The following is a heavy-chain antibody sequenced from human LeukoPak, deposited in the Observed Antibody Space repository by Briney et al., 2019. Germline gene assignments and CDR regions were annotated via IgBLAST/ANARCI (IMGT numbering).Heavy chain of an antibody. CDR1: GYTFTGYY. V-gene: IGHV1-24*01. J-gene: IGHJ4*02. CDR2: FDPEDGET. D-gene: IGHD3-22*01. CDR3: ATVQKQDYDTRPYYDH. Sequence: ASVKVSCKASGYTFTGYYVHWVRQAPGKGLEWMGGFDPEDGETIYAQKFQGRVTMTEDKSTDTAYMELSSLRSEDTAVYYCATVQKQDYDTRPYYDHWGQGTLVTVSS.